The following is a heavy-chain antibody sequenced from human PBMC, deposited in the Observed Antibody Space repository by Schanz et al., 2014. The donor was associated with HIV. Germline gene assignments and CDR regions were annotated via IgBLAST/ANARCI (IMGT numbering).Heavy chain of an antibody. CDR3: ARGARYGMDV. J-gene: IGHJ6*02. V-gene: IGHV1-46*01. CDR1: GSTFPDLD. Sequence: ARLVQSGAEVKRPGASVTVSCTAAGSTFPDLDVNWVRQAPGQGLEWMGIINPSGGSTTYAQKFQGRVTMTRDTSTRTVHMDLKSLRSDDTAIYYCARGARYGMDVWGQGTTVIVSS. CDR2: INPSGGST.